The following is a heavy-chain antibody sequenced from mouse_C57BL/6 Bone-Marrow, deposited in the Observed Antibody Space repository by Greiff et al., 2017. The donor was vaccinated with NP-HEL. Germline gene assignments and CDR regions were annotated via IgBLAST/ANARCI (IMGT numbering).Heavy chain of an antibody. CDR2: IYPSDSET. Sequence: QVQLKQPGAELVRPGSLVKLSCKASGYTFTSYWMDWVKQRPGQGLEWIGNIYPSDSETHYNQKFKDKATLTVDKSSSTAYMQLSSLTSEDSAVYYCAREDWAWFAYWGQGTLVTVSA. J-gene: IGHJ3*01. D-gene: IGHD4-1*01. CDR1: GYTFTSYW. CDR3: AREDWAWFAY. V-gene: IGHV1-61*01.